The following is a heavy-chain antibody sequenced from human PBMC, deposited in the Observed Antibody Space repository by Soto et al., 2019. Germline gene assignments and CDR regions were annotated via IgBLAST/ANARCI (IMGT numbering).Heavy chain of an antibody. CDR1: GCSRGSPG. V-gene: IGHV3-49*03. D-gene: IGHD6-19*01. Sequence: GGSLRLYSTVSGCSRGSPGMSLFRQAAGKGLEWVRFSRSKAYSWAAEHAASVRGRFTISRDDSKSIAYLQMNSLKTEDTAVYSCTRRYSSGWYWFDPCGQGTLVPVYS. CDR3: TRRYSSGWYWFDP. J-gene: IGHJ5*02. CDR2: SRSKAYSWAA.